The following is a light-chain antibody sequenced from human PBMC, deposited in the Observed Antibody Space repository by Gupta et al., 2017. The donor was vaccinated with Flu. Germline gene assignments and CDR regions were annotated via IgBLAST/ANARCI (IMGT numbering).Light chain of an antibody. CDR2: RNN. CDR3: ATWDDRLSGRV. Sequence: QSVLTQPPSASGTPGQRVTISCSGSSSSIGSNYVYWFQQLPGTAPKLLIYRNNQRPSGVPDRFSGSKSGTSASLAISGLRSEDEADYYCATWDDRLSGRVFGGGTKLTGL. CDR1: SSSIGSNY. J-gene: IGLJ3*02. V-gene: IGLV1-47*01.